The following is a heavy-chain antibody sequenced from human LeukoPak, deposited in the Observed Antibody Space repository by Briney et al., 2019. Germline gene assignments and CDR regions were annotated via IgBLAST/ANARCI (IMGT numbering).Heavy chain of an antibody. J-gene: IGHJ4*02. CDR3: VREAYYDSGSYYPPPDY. CDR1: GFTLGSYA. Sequence: PGRSLRLSCAASGFTLGSYAMHWVRQAPGKGLEWVAVILHDGRNKYYADSVKGRFTISRDNSKNTLYMQMNSLRAEDTAVYYCVREAYYDSGSYYPPPDYWGQGTLVTVSS. CDR2: ILHDGRNK. V-gene: IGHV3-30*04. D-gene: IGHD3-10*01.